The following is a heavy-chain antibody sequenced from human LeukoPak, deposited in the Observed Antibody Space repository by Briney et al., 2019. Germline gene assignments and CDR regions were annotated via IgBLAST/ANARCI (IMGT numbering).Heavy chain of an antibody. CDR1: GDSITSHY. Sequence: SETLSLTCTVSGDSITSHYWSWNRQPPGKGLEWIGYLHYRGNTNHNSSLKSRMTISLDTSRNQFSLRLSSVTAADTAIYFCARVSSTSQTNLFDSWGQGTLVTVSS. D-gene: IGHD6-6*01. J-gene: IGHJ4*02. V-gene: IGHV4-59*11. CDR2: LHYRGNT. CDR3: ARVSSTSQTNLFDS.